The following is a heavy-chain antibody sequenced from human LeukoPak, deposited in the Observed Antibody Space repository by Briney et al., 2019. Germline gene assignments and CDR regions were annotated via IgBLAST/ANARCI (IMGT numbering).Heavy chain of an antibody. Sequence: PSETLSLTCTVSGGSISSSSYYWGWIRQPPGTGLEWIVSIYYSGSTYYNPSLKSRLTISVNTSKTQFSLKLSSVTAADTAVYYCARRQRVYCSGGSCYSGWFDPGGQGTLVTVSS. J-gene: IGHJ5*02. CDR2: IYYSGST. V-gene: IGHV4-39*01. CDR3: ARRQRVYCSGGSCYSGWFDP. CDR1: GGSISSSSYY. D-gene: IGHD2-15*01.